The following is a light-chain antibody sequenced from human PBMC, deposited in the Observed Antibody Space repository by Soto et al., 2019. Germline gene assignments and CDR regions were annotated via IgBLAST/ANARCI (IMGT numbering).Light chain of an antibody. CDR2: LAS. J-gene: IGKJ4*01. CDR3: QQDFSSPLN. V-gene: IGKV4-1*01. Sequence: DIVMTQSPDSLAVSLGARATINCKSSQSGLYSSNNNNYLAWYQQKPGQPPKLLLSLASTRESGVPGRFSGTGSGTDFTFAISSLQAQDVAVYYGQQDFSSPLNVGGGTKVEIK. CDR1: QSGLYSSNNNNY.